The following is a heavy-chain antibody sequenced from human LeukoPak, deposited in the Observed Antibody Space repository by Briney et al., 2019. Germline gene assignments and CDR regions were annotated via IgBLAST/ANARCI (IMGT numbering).Heavy chain of an antibody. D-gene: IGHD2-15*01. CDR1: GRPKSRGGHL. CDR2: IYYSGST. CDR3: AISIEDSNWFDP. Sequence: SHTVSLMCTVSGRPKSRGGHLWRWIRQPRGKGLEGIGYIYYSGSTYYNPSLESRFTISVDTSKKQFSLKLSSVTAADTAVYYCAISIEDSNWFDPWGQGTLVTVSS. J-gene: IGHJ5*02. V-gene: IGHV4-31*03.